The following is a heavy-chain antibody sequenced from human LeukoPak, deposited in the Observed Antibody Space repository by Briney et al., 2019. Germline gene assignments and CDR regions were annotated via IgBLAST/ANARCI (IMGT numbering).Heavy chain of an antibody. Sequence: SETLSLTCAVYGGSFSGYYWSWIRQPPGKGLEWIGEVNHSGSTNYNPSLKSRVTISVDTSKNRFSLKLSSVTAADTAVYYCARGRPKNYYGMDVWGKGTTVTVSS. CDR3: ARGRPKNYYGMDV. V-gene: IGHV4-34*01. J-gene: IGHJ6*04. CDR1: GGSFSGYY. CDR2: VNHSGST.